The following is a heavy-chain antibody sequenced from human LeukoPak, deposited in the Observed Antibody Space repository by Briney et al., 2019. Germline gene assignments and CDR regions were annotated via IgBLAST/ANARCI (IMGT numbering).Heavy chain of an antibody. V-gene: IGHV3-9*01. CDR3: ARTGSWYKFYYYYMDV. D-gene: IGHD6-13*01. CDR1: GFSFDDYA. J-gene: IGHJ6*03. Sequence: PGGSLRLSCAASGFSFDDYAMHWVRQAPGKGLEWVSGISWSGGIIGYADSVKGRFTISRDNAKNSLYLQMNSLRAEDTALYYCARTGSWYKFYYYYMDVWGKGTTVTVSS. CDR2: ISWSGGII.